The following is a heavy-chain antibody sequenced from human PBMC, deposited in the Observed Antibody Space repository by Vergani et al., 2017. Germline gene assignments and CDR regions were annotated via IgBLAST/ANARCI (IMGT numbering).Heavy chain of an antibody. Sequence: QLHLQESGPGLGKPSETLSLTSTVSGGSITRSSNYWGWIRQPPGKGLEWIGNIYHSGGAYYNPSLKGRGTISVDTSKSQFSLEVTSVTAADTAIYFCARTQIFILRYCRWALWGQGTLVTVSS. V-gene: IGHV4-39*01. D-gene: IGHD3-9*01. CDR2: IYHSGGA. CDR1: GGSITRSSNY. CDR3: ARTQIFILRYCRWAL. J-gene: IGHJ4*02.